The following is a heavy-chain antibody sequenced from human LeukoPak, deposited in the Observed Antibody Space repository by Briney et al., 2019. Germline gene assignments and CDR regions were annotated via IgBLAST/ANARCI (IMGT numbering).Heavy chain of an antibody. J-gene: IGHJ4*02. D-gene: IGHD6-13*01. V-gene: IGHV4-39*01. CDR1: GGSISSSSYY. CDR2: IYYSGST. CDR3: ARLAAAGRNFDY. Sequence: SQTLSLTCTVSGGSISSSSYYWGWIRQPPGKGLEWIGSIYYSGSTYYNPSLKSRVTISVDTSKNQFSLKLSSVTAADTAVYYCARLAAAGRNFDYWGQGTLVTVSS.